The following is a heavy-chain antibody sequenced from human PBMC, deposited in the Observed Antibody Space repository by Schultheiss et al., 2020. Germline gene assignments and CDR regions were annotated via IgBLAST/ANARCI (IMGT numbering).Heavy chain of an antibody. Sequence: SGPTLVKPTQTLTLTCTFSGFSLSTSGMCVSWIRQPPGKALEWLARIDWDDDKYYSTSLKSRLTITKDTSKNQVVLTMTNMDPVDTATYYCAHRTGYSSSWYWFDPWGQGTLVTVSS. CDR3: AHRTGYSSSWYWFDP. J-gene: IGHJ5*02. V-gene: IGHV2-70*12. CDR2: IDWDDDK. CDR1: GFSLSTSGMC. D-gene: IGHD6-13*01.